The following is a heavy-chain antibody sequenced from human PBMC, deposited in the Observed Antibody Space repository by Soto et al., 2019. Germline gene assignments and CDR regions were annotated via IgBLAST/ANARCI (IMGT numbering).Heavy chain of an antibody. Sequence: SVKVSCKASGCTFSSYAISWVRQAPGQGLEWMGGIIPIFGTANYAQKFQVRITITADKSTSTAYMELSSLRSEDTAVYYCARVHYHFWTGFCLWGQGTLVTVSS. CDR3: ARVHYHFWTGFCL. V-gene: IGHV1-69*06. CDR1: GCTFSSYA. J-gene: IGHJ4*02. CDR2: IIPIFGTA. D-gene: IGHD3-3*01.